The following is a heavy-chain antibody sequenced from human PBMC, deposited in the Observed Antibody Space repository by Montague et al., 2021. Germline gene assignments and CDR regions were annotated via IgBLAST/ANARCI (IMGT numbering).Heavy chain of an antibody. Sequence: SETLSLTCTVSGGSISRSSYYWGWIRQPPGKGLEWIGSIYSSGSTYYNPSLKGRVTISADTPKNQFSLKLSSVTAADTAVYYCTRPGGYCTNDTCYFWFAPWGQGILVTVSS. D-gene: IGHD2-8*01. CDR3: TRPGGYCTNDTCYFWFAP. CDR1: GGSISRSSYY. J-gene: IGHJ5*02. V-gene: IGHV4-39*01. CDR2: IYSSGST.